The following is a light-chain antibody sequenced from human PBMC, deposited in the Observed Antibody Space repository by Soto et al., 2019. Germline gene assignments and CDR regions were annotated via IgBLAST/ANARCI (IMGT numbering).Light chain of an antibody. CDR2: GTS. CDR3: QQYKDWLWT. J-gene: IGKJ1*01. CDR1: QSISSN. Sequence: IVMTQSPATLSVSPGERATLSCRASQSISSNLAWYQHKPGQAPRLLIYGTSTRATGIPARFSGSGSGTDFTLTISSLQSEDFAVYYCQQYKDWLWTFGPGTKVETK. V-gene: IGKV3-15*01.